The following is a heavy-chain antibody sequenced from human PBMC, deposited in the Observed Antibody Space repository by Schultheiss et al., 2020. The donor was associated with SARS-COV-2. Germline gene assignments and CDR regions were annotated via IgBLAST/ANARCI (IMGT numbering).Heavy chain of an antibody. CDR2: ISYDGSNK. V-gene: IGHV3-30*18. CDR1: GFTFSSYG. D-gene: IGHD2-15*01. Sequence: GGSLRLSCAASGFTFSSYGMHWVRQAPGKGLEWVAVISYDGSNKYYADSVKGRFTISRDNSKNTLYLQMNSLRAEDTAVYYCAKPGDIVVVVAASKPFDYWGQGTLVTVSS. CDR3: AKPGDIVVVVAASKPFDY. J-gene: IGHJ4*02.